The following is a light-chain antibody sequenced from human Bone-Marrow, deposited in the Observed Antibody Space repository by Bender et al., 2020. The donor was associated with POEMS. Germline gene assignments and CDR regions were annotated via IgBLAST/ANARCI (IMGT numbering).Light chain of an antibody. CDR1: DSNFGGNN. J-gene: IGLJ2*01. CDR3: CSYAGSTFHLV. CDR2: SNY. V-gene: IGLV1-44*01. Sequence: QSVLTQPPSASGTPGQSVIISCSGTDSNFGGNNVNWYQHLPGTAPRLVVYSNYQRPSGISNRFAGSKSGNTASLTISGLQADDEAAYYCCSYAGSTFHLVFGRGTQLTVL.